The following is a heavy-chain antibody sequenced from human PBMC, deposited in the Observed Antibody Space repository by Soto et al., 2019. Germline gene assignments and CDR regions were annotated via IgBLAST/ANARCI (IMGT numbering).Heavy chain of an antibody. CDR3: TRSWAGYYSDY. D-gene: IGHD3-9*01. V-gene: IGHV3-49*04. Sequence: ESGGGVVQPGRSLRLSCTASGFTFGDYAMNWVRQAPGKGLECLGLIRSKTYGGTTEYAASVKGRFTISRDDSKSIVYLQMNSLKTEDTAVYYCTRSWAGYYSDYWGQGTLVTVSS. CDR2: IRSKTYGGTT. CDR1: GFTFGDYA. J-gene: IGHJ4*02.